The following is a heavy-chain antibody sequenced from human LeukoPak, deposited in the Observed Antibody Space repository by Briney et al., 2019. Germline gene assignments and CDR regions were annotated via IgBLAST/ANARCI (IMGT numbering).Heavy chain of an antibody. V-gene: IGHV3-30*04. J-gene: IGHJ4*02. CDR2: ISYDGSNK. CDR1: GFTFSSYA. D-gene: IGHD3-10*01. CDR3: AKDPYYYGSGSYRDY. Sequence: GGSLRLSCAASGFTFSSYAMHWVRQAPGKGLEWVAVISYDGSNKYYADSVKGRFTISRDNSKNTLYLQMNSLRAEDTAVYYCAKDPYYYGSGSYRDYWGQGTLVTVSS.